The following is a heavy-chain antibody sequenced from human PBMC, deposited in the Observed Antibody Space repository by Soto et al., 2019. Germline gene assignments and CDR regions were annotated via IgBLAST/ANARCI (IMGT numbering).Heavy chain of an antibody. J-gene: IGHJ5*02. Sequence: QVQLQESGPGLVKPSQTLSLTCTVSGDSISSNNNYWSWIRQPPGEGLEWIGFISYSGATSYSPSLKRRVXTXLXASKNQFSLCLSSVTAADTAVYYCAGGRGYSYGLDPWGQGTLVTVSS. V-gene: IGHV4-30-4*01. CDR2: ISYSGAT. CDR1: GDSISSNNNY. D-gene: IGHD5-18*01. CDR3: AGGRGYSYGLDP.